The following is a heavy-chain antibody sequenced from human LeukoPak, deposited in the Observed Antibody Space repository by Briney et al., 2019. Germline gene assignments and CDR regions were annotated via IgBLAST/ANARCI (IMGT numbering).Heavy chain of an antibody. D-gene: IGHD3-16*02. CDR1: GYTFTSYG. Sequence: VASVKVSCKASGYTFTSYGISWVRQAPGHGLEWMGWISAYNGNTNYAQKLQGRVTMTTDTSTSTAYMELRSLRSDDTAVYYCARDEDWPDYRYYFDYWGQGTLVTVSS. J-gene: IGHJ4*02. V-gene: IGHV1-18*01. CDR2: ISAYNGNT. CDR3: ARDEDWPDYRYYFDY.